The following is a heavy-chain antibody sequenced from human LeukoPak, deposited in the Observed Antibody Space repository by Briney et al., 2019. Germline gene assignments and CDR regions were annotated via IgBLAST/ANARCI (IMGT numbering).Heavy chain of an antibody. Sequence: GGSLRLSCAASGLAFSAYKMHWVRQAPRKGLVWVSRISTDGYTTDYADFVQGRFTASRDNTKNTWSLEMNSLRAGDTAVYYCVVGGSPGYWGQGTLVTVSS. D-gene: IGHD2-15*01. CDR3: VVGGSPGY. J-gene: IGHJ4*02. V-gene: IGHV3-74*01. CDR2: ISTDGYTT. CDR1: GLAFSAYK.